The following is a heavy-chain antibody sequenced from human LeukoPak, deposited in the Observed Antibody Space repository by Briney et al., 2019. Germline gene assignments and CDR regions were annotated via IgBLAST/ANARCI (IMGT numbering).Heavy chain of an antibody. D-gene: IGHD6-13*01. CDR1: GFTFSTYA. V-gene: IGHV3-23*01. Sequence: GGSLRLSCAASGFTFSTYAMSWVRQAPGKGLEWVSVISGSDGSTYYADSVKGRFTISRDNSKNTLYLQMNSLRAEDTAVYYCAKDDSSSWYYYYGMDVWGQGATVTVSS. J-gene: IGHJ6*02. CDR2: ISGSDGST. CDR3: AKDDSSSWYYYYGMDV.